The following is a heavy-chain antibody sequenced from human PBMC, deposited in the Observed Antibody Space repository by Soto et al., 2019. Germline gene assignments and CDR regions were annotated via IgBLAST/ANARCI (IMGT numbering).Heavy chain of an antibody. V-gene: IGHV1-69*13. CDR2: IIPIFGTA. D-gene: IGHD6-19*01. Sequence: ASVKVSCKASGGTFSSYAISWVRQAPGQGLEWMGGIIPIFGTANYAQKFQGRVTITADESTSTAYMELSSLRSEDTAVYYCARFGVDSSGPFPHAFDIWGQGTMVTV. J-gene: IGHJ3*02. CDR3: ARFGVDSSGPFPHAFDI. CDR1: GGTFSSYA.